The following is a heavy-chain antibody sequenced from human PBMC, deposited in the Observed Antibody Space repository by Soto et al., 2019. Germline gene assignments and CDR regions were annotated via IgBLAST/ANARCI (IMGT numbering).Heavy chain of an antibody. Sequence: QLVESGGGVVQPGRSLRLSCAASGFTFSCCDMHWVRQAPGKGLEWVALIWFDGSDKYYADSVKGRFTISRDNSKNTLYLQMNNLRAEDTAVYYCAREGYCSGGICESDYWGQGTLVTVSS. CDR3: AREGYCSGGICESDY. CDR2: IWFDGSDK. D-gene: IGHD2-15*01. J-gene: IGHJ4*02. V-gene: IGHV3-33*01. CDR1: GFTFSCCD.